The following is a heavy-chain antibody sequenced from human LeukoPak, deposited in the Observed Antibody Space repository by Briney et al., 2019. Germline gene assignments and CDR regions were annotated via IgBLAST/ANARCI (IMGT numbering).Heavy chain of an antibody. V-gene: IGHV3-30*02. Sequence: PGGSLRLSCAASGFTFSSYGMHWVRQAPGKGLEWVAFIRYDGNNKQYADSVKGRFTISRDDSKNTLYLQMNSLRAEDTAMYYCAKTLRDSSGYYAAGNWGQGTLVTASS. CDR1: GFTFSSYG. J-gene: IGHJ4*02. CDR2: IRYDGNNK. CDR3: AKTLRDSSGYYAAGN. D-gene: IGHD3-22*01.